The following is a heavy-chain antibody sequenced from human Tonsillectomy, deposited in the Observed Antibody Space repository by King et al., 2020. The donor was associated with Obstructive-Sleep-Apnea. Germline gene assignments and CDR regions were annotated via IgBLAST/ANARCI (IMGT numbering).Heavy chain of an antibody. V-gene: IGHV3-30*02. CDR2: IRYDETDK. CDR1: GFTFSTYS. CDR3: ARDRQGYQVSEY. Sequence: VQLVESGGGVVQPGGSLTLACAASGFTFSTYSMHWVRQAPGKGLKWVAFIRYDETDKYYADSVKGRFTISRDNSQNTLYLQMNNLRVEDTALYYCARDRQGYQVSEYWGQGTLVTVSS. D-gene: IGHD2-2*01. J-gene: IGHJ4*02.